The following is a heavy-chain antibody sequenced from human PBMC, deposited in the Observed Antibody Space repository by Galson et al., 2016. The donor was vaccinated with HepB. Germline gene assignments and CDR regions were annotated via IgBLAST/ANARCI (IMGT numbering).Heavy chain of an antibody. CDR1: GFTLSSYA. D-gene: IGHD3-3*01. CDR2: LSYDGNTE. CDR3: ARELKDFDFWSGYSLGY. J-gene: IGHJ4*02. V-gene: IGHV3-30-3*01. Sequence: SLRLSCAASGFTLSSYAMHWVRQAPGKGLEWVAVLSYDGNTEFYAESVKARFSISRDKSKNTLYLQMSSLRAEDTAVYYCARELKDFDFWSGYSLGYWGQGTLVTVSS.